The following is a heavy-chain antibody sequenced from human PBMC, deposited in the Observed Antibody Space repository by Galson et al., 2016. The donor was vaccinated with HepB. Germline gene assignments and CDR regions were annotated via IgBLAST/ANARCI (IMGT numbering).Heavy chain of an antibody. CDR3: ARGGGSSWGSWFGP. Sequence: TLSLTCAVSGGSISSGDYSWSWIRQPPGKGLEWIGYIYHSGSTYYNPSLKSRVTISVDRSKNQFSLKLSSVTAADTAVYYCARGGGSSWGSWFGPWGQGTLVTVSS. CDR2: IYHSGST. J-gene: IGHJ5*02. V-gene: IGHV4-30-2*01. D-gene: IGHD6-13*01. CDR1: GGSISSGDYS.